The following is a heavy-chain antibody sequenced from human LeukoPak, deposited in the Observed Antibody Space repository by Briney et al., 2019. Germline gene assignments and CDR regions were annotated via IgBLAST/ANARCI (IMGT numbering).Heavy chain of an antibody. Sequence: SQTLSLTCTVSGGSISSGGYYWSWIRQHPGKGLEWIGYIYYSGSTYYNPSLKSRVTISVDTSKNQLSLKLSSVTAADTAGYYCARGDSSGSEDYWGQGTLVTVSS. CDR1: GGSISSGGYY. J-gene: IGHJ4*02. V-gene: IGHV4-31*03. D-gene: IGHD3-22*01. CDR3: ARGDSSGSEDY. CDR2: IYYSGST.